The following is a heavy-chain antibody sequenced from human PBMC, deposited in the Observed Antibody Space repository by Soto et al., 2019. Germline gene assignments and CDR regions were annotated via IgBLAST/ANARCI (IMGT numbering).Heavy chain of an antibody. J-gene: IGHJ6*03. CDR2: INPSGGST. Sequence: ASVKVSCKASGYTFTSYYMHWVRQAPGQGLEWMGIINPSGGSTSYAQKFQGRVTMTRDTSTSTAYMELSGLRSDDTAVYYCARVRQLVGYFYYYMDVWGKGTTVTVSS. CDR1: GYTFTSYY. D-gene: IGHD6-6*01. V-gene: IGHV1-46*01. CDR3: ARVRQLVGYFYYYMDV.